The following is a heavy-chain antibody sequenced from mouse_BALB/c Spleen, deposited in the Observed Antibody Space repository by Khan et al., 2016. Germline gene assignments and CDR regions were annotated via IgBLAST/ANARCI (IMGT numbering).Heavy chain of an antibody. Sequence: VQLQQSGAELVRPGASVKLSCTTSGFKITDYYIHWVKQRPEQGLEWIGWIDPENGDAAYAPKFQGQATLTADTSSNTAYLQLSSLTSEDTSIDYCSSEEQLGQALAYWGQGTLVTVSA. CDR3: SSEEQLGQALAY. D-gene: IGHD3-1*01. CDR2: IDPENGDA. CDR1: GFKITDYY. J-gene: IGHJ3*01. V-gene: IGHV14-4*02.